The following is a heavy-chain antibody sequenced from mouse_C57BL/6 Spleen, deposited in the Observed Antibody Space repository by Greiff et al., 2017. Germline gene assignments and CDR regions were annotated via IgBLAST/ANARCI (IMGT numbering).Heavy chain of an antibody. Sequence: QVQLQQPGAELVRPGSSVKLSCKASGYTFTSYWMHWVKQRPIQGLEWIGNIDPSDSDTHYNQKFKDKATLTVDKASSTAYMQLSSLTSEDSAVYYCARDGVTTFDYWGQGTTLTVSS. V-gene: IGHV1-52*01. CDR2: IDPSDSDT. CDR1: GYTFTSYW. D-gene: IGHD2-12*01. CDR3: ARDGVTTFDY. J-gene: IGHJ2*01.